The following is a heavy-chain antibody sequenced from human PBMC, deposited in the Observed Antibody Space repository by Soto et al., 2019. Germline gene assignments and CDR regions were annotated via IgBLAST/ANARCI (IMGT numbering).Heavy chain of an antibody. D-gene: IGHD2-8*01. CDR1: GYTFTSYG. J-gene: IGHJ4*02. V-gene: IGHV1-18*04. CDR2: ISAYNGNT. Sequence: ASVKVSCKASGYTFTSYGISWVRQAPGQGLEWMGWISAYNGNTNYAQKLQGRVTMTTDTFTSTAYMELRSLRSDDTAVYYCARMSVRTMLYYFDYWGQGTLVTVSS. CDR3: ARMSVRTMLYYFDY.